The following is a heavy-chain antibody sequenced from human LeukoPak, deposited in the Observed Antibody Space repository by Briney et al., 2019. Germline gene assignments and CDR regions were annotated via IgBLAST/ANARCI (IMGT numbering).Heavy chain of an antibody. CDR1: GGSISGYY. V-gene: IGHV4-4*07. CDR2: VHTTDTT. CDR3: ARGYRISEIRFFEWLLDY. Sequence: SETLSLTCTVSGGSISGYYWHWIRQPAGKGLEWIGRVHTTDTTIYNPSLMSRVTMSVDTSKNHFSLNLSSVTAADTAVYFCARGYRISEIRFFEWLLDYWGQGYLVTVSS. D-gene: IGHD3-3*01. J-gene: IGHJ4*02.